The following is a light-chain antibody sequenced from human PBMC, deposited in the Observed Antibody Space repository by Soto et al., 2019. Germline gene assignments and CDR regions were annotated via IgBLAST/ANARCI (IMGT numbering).Light chain of an antibody. CDR2: DVT. CDR1: SSDVGGYDY. V-gene: IGLV2-14*01. CDR3: ISYASRNTYV. Sequence: QSVLTQPASVSGSPGQSITISCTGTSSDVGGYDYVSWYQQHPGKAPKLMIYDVTNRPSGVSNRFSGSKSGNTASLTISGLQAEDEADYYCISYASRNTYVFGTGTKVTVL. J-gene: IGLJ1*01.